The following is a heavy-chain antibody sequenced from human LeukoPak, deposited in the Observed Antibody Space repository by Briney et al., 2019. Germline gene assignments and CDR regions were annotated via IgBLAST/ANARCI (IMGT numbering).Heavy chain of an antibody. J-gene: IGHJ1*01. CDR1: GFTFNSYA. CDR2: ISYDGSYK. Sequence: SGGSLRLSCAASGFTFNSYAMHWVRQVPGKGLECVTIISYDGSYKYYADSVKGRFTISRDNSKNTLYLQMNSLRAEDTAVYYCARAYRNYYDTSGASGHWGQGTLVTVSS. V-gene: IGHV3-30*04. D-gene: IGHD3-22*01. CDR3: ARAYRNYYDTSGASGH.